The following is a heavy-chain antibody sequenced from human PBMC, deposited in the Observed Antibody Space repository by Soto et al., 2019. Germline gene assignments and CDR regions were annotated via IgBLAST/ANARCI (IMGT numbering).Heavy chain of an antibody. Sequence: LSQTLSLTCAISGDSVSRNSAAWNWIRQSPSRGLEWLGRTYYRSKWYNDYAVSVKSRITINPDTSKNQFSLHLNSVTPEDTAVYYCARDTVERPYYYYYFAMDVWGQGTTVTVSS. CDR2: TYYRSKWYN. J-gene: IGHJ6*02. D-gene: IGHD1-1*01. V-gene: IGHV6-1*01. CDR3: ARDTVERPYYYYYFAMDV. CDR1: GDSVSRNSAA.